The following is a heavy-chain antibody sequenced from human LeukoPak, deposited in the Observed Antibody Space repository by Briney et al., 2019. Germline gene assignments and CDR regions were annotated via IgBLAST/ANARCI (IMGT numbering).Heavy chain of an antibody. J-gene: IGHJ5*02. Sequence: GGSLRLSCAASGFIFRNYAIHWVRQAPGKGLEWVSGISWNADTIGYADSVKGRFTISRDNAKNSVNLRMDSLRPEDTALYYCVKAHGAGSYYNWFDLWGQGTLVTVSS. CDR2: ISWNADTI. V-gene: IGHV3-9*01. CDR3: VKAHGAGSYYNWFDL. CDR1: GFIFRNYA. D-gene: IGHD3-10*01.